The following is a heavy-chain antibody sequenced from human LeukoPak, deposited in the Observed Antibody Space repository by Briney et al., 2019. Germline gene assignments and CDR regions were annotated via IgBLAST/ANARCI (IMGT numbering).Heavy chain of an antibody. V-gene: IGHV3-66*03. CDR1: GFTVSTNS. CDR2: IYSDNT. Sequence: GGSLRLSCTVSGFTVSTNSMSWVRQAPGKGLEWVSFIYSDNTHYSDSVKGRFTISRDNSKNTLYLQMNSLRAEDTAVYYCAKDPSDCSSTSCYDWSHAFDIWGQGTMVTVSS. CDR3: AKDPSDCSSTSCYDWSHAFDI. D-gene: IGHD2-2*01. J-gene: IGHJ3*02.